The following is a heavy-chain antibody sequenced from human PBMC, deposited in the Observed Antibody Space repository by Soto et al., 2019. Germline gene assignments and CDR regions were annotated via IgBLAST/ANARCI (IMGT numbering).Heavy chain of an antibody. D-gene: IGHD6-13*01. Sequence: PSQTLSLTCAISGDSVSSNSAAWNWIRQSPSRGLEWLGRTYYRSKWYNDYAVSVKSRITINPDTSKNQFSLQLNSVTPEDTAVYYCARGALAAAGTTLNWFDPWGQGTLVTVSS. J-gene: IGHJ5*02. CDR2: TYYRSKWYN. CDR1: GDSVSSNSAA. V-gene: IGHV6-1*01. CDR3: ARGALAAAGTTLNWFDP.